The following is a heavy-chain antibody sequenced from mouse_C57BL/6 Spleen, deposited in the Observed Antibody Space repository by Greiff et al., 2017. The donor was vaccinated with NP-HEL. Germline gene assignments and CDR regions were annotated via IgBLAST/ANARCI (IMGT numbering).Heavy chain of an antibody. CDR3: ARKGDYYGSSSPFAY. V-gene: IGHV1-55*01. CDR2: IYPGSGST. D-gene: IGHD1-1*01. Sequence: QVQLQQPGAELVKPGASVKMSCKASGYTFTSYWITWVKQRPGQGLEWIGDIYPGSGSTNYNEKFKSKATLTVDKSSSTAYMQLSSLASEDSAVYYCARKGDYYGSSSPFAYWGQGTLVTVSA. J-gene: IGHJ3*01. CDR1: GYTFTSYW.